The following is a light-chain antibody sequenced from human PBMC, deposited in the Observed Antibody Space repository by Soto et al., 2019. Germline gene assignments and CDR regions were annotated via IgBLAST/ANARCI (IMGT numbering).Light chain of an antibody. J-gene: IGLJ2*01. Sequence: QSALTQPASVSGSPGQSITISCTGTSSDVGGYNYVSWYQQHPGKAPKLMIYDVSNRPSGVSNRFSGSKSGNTASLTISGLQAEDEAEYYCSSYTSRSTLVVFGGGTKLNVL. CDR3: SSYTSRSTLVV. V-gene: IGLV2-14*01. CDR2: DVS. CDR1: SSDVGGYNY.